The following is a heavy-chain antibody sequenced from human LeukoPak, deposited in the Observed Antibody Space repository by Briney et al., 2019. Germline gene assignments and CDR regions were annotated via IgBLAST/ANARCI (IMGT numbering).Heavy chain of an antibody. Sequence: SETLSLTRSVSGGSISTSYWSWIRQPAGKGLEWIGRIYTRGSSHYNPPLKSRVTILGDESKNQFSLKLSSVTAADTGVYYCAREVPSVYYYDSSASSVFDAFDIWGQGTMVTVSS. D-gene: IGHD3-22*01. J-gene: IGHJ3*02. V-gene: IGHV4-4*07. CDR1: GGSISTSY. CDR2: IYTRGSS. CDR3: AREVPSVYYYDSSASSVFDAFDI.